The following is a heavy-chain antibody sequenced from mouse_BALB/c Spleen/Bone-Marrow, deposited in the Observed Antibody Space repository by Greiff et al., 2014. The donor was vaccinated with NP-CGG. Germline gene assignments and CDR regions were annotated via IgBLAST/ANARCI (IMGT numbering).Heavy chain of an antibody. D-gene: IGHD1-1*01. CDR1: GFNFSSYG. V-gene: IGHV5-9-2*01. CDR3: ARHYYRWFCY. CDR2: ISGGGSYT. Sequence: EVMLVESGGGLVKPGGSLKLSCAASGFNFSSYGMSWVRQTPEKRLEWVASISGGGSYTYFPDSVKGRITISRDNAKNNLYLQMSRLRAEDPALYYCARHYYRWFCYLGQRALVPGS. J-gene: IGHJ3*01.